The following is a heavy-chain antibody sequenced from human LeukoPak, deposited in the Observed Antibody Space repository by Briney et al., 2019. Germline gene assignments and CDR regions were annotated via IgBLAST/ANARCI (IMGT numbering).Heavy chain of an antibody. CDR1: GFTFDTYS. CDR2: ISSSSSYI. Sequence: GGSLRLSCAASGFTFDTYSMNWVRQAPGKGLEWVSSISSSSSYIYYGDSVKGRFTISRDNAKNPLYMQMNSLRAEDTAVYYCARSPGATWSFDYWGQGTLVTVSS. D-gene: IGHD1-1*01. J-gene: IGHJ4*02. CDR3: ARSPGATWSFDY. V-gene: IGHV3-21*01.